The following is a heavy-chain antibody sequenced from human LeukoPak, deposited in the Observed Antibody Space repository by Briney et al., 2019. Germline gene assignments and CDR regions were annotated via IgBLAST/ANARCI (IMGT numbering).Heavy chain of an antibody. V-gene: IGHV3-38-3*01. Sequence: GGSLRLSCAASGFTVSSNEMSWVRQAPGKGLEWVSSISGGSTYYADSRKGRFTISRDNSKNTLYLQMNSLRAEDTAVYYCARDSYYYDSSGPSFWYFDLWGRGTLVTVSS. J-gene: IGHJ2*01. CDR2: ISGGST. CDR1: GFTVSSNE. D-gene: IGHD3-22*01. CDR3: ARDSYYYDSSGPSFWYFDL.